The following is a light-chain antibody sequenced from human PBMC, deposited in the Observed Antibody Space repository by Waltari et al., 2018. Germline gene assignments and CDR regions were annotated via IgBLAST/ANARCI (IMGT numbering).Light chain of an antibody. J-gene: IGKJ4*01. CDR1: QGFSNN. Sequence: EIVMTQSPATLSVYPGERATLSCRASQGFSNNLAWFQHKPGQAPRPLIYGASTRAAGIPARFSGSGSGADFTLTISSLQSEDFALYYCQQYNSWPLTFGGGTKVEIK. CDR2: GAS. CDR3: QQYNSWPLT. V-gene: IGKV3-15*01.